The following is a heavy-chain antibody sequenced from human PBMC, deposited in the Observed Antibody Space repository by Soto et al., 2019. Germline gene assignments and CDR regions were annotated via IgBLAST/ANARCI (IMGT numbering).Heavy chain of an antibody. CDR3: ASLPWLR. CDR2: IYYSGST. V-gene: IGHV4-39*01. J-gene: IGHJ4*02. D-gene: IGHD5-12*01. CDR1: GGSISTSNYY. Sequence: TSETLSLTCTVSGGSISTSNYYWGWIRQPPGKGLEWIASIYYSGSTYYNPSLKSRGTISVDTSKSQFSLNLTSVTATDTAIYYCASLPWLRWGQGILVTSPQ.